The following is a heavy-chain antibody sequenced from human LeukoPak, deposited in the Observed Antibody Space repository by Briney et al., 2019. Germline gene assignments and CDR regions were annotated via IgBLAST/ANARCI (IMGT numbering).Heavy chain of an antibody. J-gene: IGHJ1*01. Sequence: GGSLRLSCAASGFTFDEYGMSWVRQAPGKGLEWVSGISLNGGASGYADSVRGRFTISRDNANNSISLQMNSLRVEDTALYYCVRSITMFQYWGQGTLVTVSS. CDR2: ISLNGGAS. CDR3: VRSITMFQY. D-gene: IGHD3-10*01. CDR1: GFTFDEYG. V-gene: IGHV3-20*04.